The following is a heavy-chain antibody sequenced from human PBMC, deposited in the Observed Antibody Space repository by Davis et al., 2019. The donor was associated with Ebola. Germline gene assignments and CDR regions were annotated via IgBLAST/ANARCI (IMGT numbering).Heavy chain of an antibody. D-gene: IGHD1-26*01. CDR2: ISSSGSTI. Sequence: PGGSLRLSCAASGFTFSSYEMNWVRQAPGKELEWVSYISSSGSTIYYADSVKGRFTISRDNAKNSLYLQMNSLRAEDTAVYYCARERWELLKGYYYYGMDVWGQGTTVTVSS. CDR1: GFTFSSYE. CDR3: ARERWELLKGYYYYGMDV. J-gene: IGHJ6*02. V-gene: IGHV3-48*03.